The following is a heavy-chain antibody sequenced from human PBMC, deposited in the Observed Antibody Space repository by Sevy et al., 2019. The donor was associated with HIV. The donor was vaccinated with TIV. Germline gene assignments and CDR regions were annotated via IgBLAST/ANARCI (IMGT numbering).Heavy chain of an antibody. V-gene: IGHV3-33*01. CDR1: GFTFSSYG. J-gene: IGHJ5*02. CDR3: ARDYCSSTSCYVWENWFDP. CDR2: IWYDGSNK. D-gene: IGHD2-2*01. Sequence: GGSLRLSCAASGFTFSSYGMHWVRQAPGKGLEWVAVIWYDGSNKYYADSVKGRFTISRDNSKNTWYLQMNSLRAEDTAVYYCARDYCSSTSCYVWENWFDPWGQGTLVTVSS.